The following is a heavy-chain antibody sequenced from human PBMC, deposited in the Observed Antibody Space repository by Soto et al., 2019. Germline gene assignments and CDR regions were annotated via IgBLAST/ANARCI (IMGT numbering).Heavy chain of an antibody. CDR2: FDPEDGET. CDR3: AAWPRYRSSWYHHWRMEG. CDR1: GYTLTELS. D-gene: IGHD6-13*01. Sequence: ASVKVSCKVSGYTLTELSMHWVRQAPGKGLEWMGGFDPEDGETIYAQKFQGRVTMTEDTSTDTAYMELSRLRSEDTAVYYCAAWPRYRSSWYHHWRMEGWGQGTTVTLS. J-gene: IGHJ6*01. V-gene: IGHV1-24*01.